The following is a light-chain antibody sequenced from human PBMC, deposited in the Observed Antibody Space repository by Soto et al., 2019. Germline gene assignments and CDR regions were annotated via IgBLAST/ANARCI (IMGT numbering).Light chain of an antibody. CDR2: DVS. V-gene: IGLV2-14*03. Sequence: QSVLTQPASVSGSPGQSITISCTGTSSDVGVYNYVSWYQQHPGKAPKLMIYDVSNRPSGVSNRFSGSKSGNTASLTISGLQAEDEADYYCGSYTSSSTLVVFGGGTKLTVL. J-gene: IGLJ2*01. CDR1: SSDVGVYNY. CDR3: GSYTSSSTLVV.